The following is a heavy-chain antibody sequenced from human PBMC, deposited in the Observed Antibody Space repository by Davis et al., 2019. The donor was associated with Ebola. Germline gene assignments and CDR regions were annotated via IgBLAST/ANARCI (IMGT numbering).Heavy chain of an antibody. J-gene: IGHJ4*02. D-gene: IGHD5-18*01. Sequence: SETLSLTCTVSGGSMNNFYWSWIRQPPGKGLEWIGYIHYSGSTNHNPSLKSRVTISVDTSKNLFSLKLSSVTAADTAVFYCARAKRGYSYGYLDYWGQGTLVTVSS. CDR2: IHYSGST. CDR3: ARAKRGYSYGYLDY. CDR1: GGSMNNFY. V-gene: IGHV4-59*01.